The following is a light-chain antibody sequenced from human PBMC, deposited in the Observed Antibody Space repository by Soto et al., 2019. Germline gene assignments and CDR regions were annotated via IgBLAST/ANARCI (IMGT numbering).Light chain of an antibody. V-gene: IGLV2-23*01. J-gene: IGLJ1*01. Sequence: QSALTQPASVSGSPGQSITISCTGTSSDVVNDLLVSWYQQQPGKAPKLMIYEGTKRPAGVSDRFSGSKSGNTASLTISGLQAEDEADYYCAAWDDSLNGRVFGTGTKLTVL. CDR1: SSDVVNDLL. CDR2: EGT. CDR3: AAWDDSLNGRV.